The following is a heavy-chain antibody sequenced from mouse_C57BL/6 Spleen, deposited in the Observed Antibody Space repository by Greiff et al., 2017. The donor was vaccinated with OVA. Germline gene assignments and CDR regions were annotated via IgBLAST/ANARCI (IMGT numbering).Heavy chain of an antibody. CDR1: GFTFSSYA. V-gene: IGHV5-9-1*02. CDR3: TSYYDYDGGPWLAY. CDR2: ISSGGDYI. J-gene: IGHJ3*01. D-gene: IGHD2-4*01. Sequence: EVKLQESGEGLVKPGGSLKLSCAASGFTFSSYAMSWVRQTPEKRLEWVAYISSGGDYIYYADTVKGRFTISRDNARNTLYLQMSSLKSEDTAMDYCTSYYDYDGGPWLAYWGQGTLVTVSA.